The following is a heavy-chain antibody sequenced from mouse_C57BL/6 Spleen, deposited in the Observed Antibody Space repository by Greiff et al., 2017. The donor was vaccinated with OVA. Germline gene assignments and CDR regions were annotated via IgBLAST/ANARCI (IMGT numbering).Heavy chain of an antibody. D-gene: IGHD1-1*01. CDR2: IHPSDSDT. V-gene: IGHV1-74*01. CDR1: GYTFTSYW. CDR3: AIRSYYYGSSFYAMDY. Sequence: QVQLQQPGAELVKPGASVKVSCKASGYTFTSYWMHWVKQRPGQGLEWIGRIHPSDSDTNYNQKFKGKATLTVDKSSSTAYMQLSSLTSEDSAVYYCAIRSYYYGSSFYAMDYWGQGTSVTVSS. J-gene: IGHJ4*01.